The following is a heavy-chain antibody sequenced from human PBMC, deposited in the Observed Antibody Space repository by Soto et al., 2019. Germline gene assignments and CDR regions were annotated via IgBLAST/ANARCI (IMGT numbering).Heavy chain of an antibody. CDR2: ISGSGGST. CDR3: AKATYYYDSSGYFPFDY. V-gene: IGHV3-23*01. CDR1: GFTFSSYA. Sequence: PGGSLRLSCAASGFTFSSYAMSWFRQAPWKWLEWVSAISGSGGSTYYADSVKGRFTISRDNSKNTLYLQMNSLRAEDTAVYYCAKATYYYDSSGYFPFDYWGQGTLVTVSS. J-gene: IGHJ4*02. D-gene: IGHD3-22*01.